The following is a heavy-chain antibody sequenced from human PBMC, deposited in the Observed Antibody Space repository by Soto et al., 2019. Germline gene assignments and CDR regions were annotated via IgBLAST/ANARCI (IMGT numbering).Heavy chain of an antibody. CDR3: ARGLLYDDYDPIDY. Sequence: SETLSLTCAVYGGSFSGYYWSWIRQPPGKGLEWIGEINHSGSTNYNPSLKSRVTISVDTSKNQFSLKLSSVTAADTAVYYCARGLLYDDYDPIDYWGQGTLVTVSS. CDR1: GGSFSGYY. J-gene: IGHJ4*02. V-gene: IGHV4-34*01. CDR2: INHSGST. D-gene: IGHD4-17*01.